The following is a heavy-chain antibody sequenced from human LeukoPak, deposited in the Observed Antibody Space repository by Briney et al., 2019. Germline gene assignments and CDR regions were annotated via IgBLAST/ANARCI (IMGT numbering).Heavy chain of an antibody. D-gene: IGHD3-9*01. V-gene: IGHV4-39*01. Sequence: SETLSLTCTVSGGSISRDNYYWVWIRQPPGRGLEWIGSIYSGGNTYYNPSLKSRVTISVDTPEKQVSLKLSSVTATDTAVYYCARGSYDILTGYSTLGEYWGQGTLVTVSS. CDR3: ARGSYDILTGYSTLGEY. J-gene: IGHJ4*02. CDR1: GGSISRDNYY. CDR2: IYSGGNT.